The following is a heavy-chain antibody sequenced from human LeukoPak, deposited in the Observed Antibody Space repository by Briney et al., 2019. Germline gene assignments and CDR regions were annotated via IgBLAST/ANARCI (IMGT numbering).Heavy chain of an antibody. CDR3: ARDQSGKWELLTGWWFDP. CDR1: GGTFSSYA. V-gene: IGHV1-69*13. J-gene: IGHJ5*02. CDR2: IVPIFGTA. D-gene: IGHD1-26*01. Sequence: GASVKVSCKASGGTFSSYAISWVRQAPGQGLEWMGGIVPIFGTANYAQKFKGRVRINSDESTSTAYMELSSLRSEDTAVYYCARDQSGKWELLTGWWFDPWGQGTLVTVSS.